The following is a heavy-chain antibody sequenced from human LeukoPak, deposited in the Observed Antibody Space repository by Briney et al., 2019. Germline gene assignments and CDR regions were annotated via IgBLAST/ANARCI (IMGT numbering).Heavy chain of an antibody. CDR1: GYTFTGYY. Sequence: GASVKVSCKASGYTFTGYYMHWVRQAPGQGLEWMGIINPGGGSTGYAQKFQGRVTMTRDMSTSTVYMELSSLRSEDTAVYYCARAKDYYDNSGYSPWGQGTLVTVSS. CDR3: ARAKDYYDNSGYSP. V-gene: IGHV1-46*01. J-gene: IGHJ5*02. D-gene: IGHD3-22*01. CDR2: INPGGGST.